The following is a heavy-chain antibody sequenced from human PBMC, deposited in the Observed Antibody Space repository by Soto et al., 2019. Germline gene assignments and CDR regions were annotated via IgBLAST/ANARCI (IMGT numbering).Heavy chain of an antibody. CDR3: ARSMRVGAKDWFDP. D-gene: IGHD1-26*01. CDR2: IYYSGST. J-gene: IGHJ5*02. V-gene: IGHV4-61*01. CDR1: GGSVSSGSYY. Sequence: QVQLQESGPGLVKPSETLSLTCTVSGGSVSSGSYYWSWIRQPPGKGLEWIGYIYYSGSTNYNPSLKCRVTISVDTSKNQFSLKLSSVTAADTAVYYCARSMRVGAKDWFDPWCQGTLVTVSS.